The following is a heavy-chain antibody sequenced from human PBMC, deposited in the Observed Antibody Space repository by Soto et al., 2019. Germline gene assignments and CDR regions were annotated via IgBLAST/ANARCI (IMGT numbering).Heavy chain of an antibody. Sequence: GGSLRLSCAASGFTFNIYALHWVRQAPGKGLEWVAVISFDGTKKYYSDSVKGRFTISRDNLKNTLYLQMNNLRVEDAALYFCAREDDYGYRYINYGLDVWGQGTTVTVSS. CDR3: AREDDYGYRYINYGLDV. V-gene: IGHV3-30-3*01. CDR1: GFTFNIYA. D-gene: IGHD4-17*01. CDR2: ISFDGTKK. J-gene: IGHJ6*02.